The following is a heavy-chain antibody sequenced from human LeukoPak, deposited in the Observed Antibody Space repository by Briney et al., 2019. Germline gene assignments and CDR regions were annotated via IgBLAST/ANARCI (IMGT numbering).Heavy chain of an antibody. J-gene: IGHJ6*02. V-gene: IGHV5-51*01. D-gene: IGHD2-21*02. CDR1: GYSFTSYW. Sequence: GESLKISCKGSGYSFTSYWISWVRQMPGKGLEWMGIIYPGDSDTRYSPSFQGQVTISADKSISTAYLQWSSLKASDTAMYYCARLTVVVTGNYDMDVWGQGTTVTVSS. CDR3: ARLTVVVTGNYDMDV. CDR2: IYPGDSDT.